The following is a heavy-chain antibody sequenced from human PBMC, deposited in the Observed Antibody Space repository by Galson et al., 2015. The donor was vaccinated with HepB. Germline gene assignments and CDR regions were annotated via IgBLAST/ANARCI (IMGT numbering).Heavy chain of an antibody. CDR3: TREPPYYYDSSGYYPFDY. CDR1: AFTLGGTA. CDR2: IANNAYGGTT. J-gene: IGHJ4*02. D-gene: IGHD3-22*01. V-gene: IGHV3-49*04. Sequence: SLRLSCATSAFTLGGTAMSWVRQAPGKGPEWVGFIANNAYGGTTQVAASVKGRFTISRDDSKNIAYLQMNSLKTEDTAVYYCTREPPYYYDSSGYYPFDYWGQGTLVTVSS.